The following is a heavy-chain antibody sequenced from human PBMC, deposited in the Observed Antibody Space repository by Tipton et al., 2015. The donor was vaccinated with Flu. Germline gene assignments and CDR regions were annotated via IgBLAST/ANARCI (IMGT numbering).Heavy chain of an antibody. CDR2: IYYSGTT. CDR1: GDSISTTIYY. J-gene: IGHJ6*02. V-gene: IGHV4-39*07. Sequence: TLSLTCTVSGDSISTTIYYWGWVRQPPGKGLEWIGSIYYSGTTYYNPSLKSRVTISVDSSKNGFSLTLASLTAADTAVYYCARDLWNDRRAYYYYGVDVWGQGTTVTVSS. CDR3: ARDLWNDRRAYYYYGVDV. D-gene: IGHD1-1*01.